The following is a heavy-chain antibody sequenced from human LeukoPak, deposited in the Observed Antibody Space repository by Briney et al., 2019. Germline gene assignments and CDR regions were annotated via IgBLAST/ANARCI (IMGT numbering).Heavy chain of an antibody. J-gene: IGHJ4*02. D-gene: IGHD4-11*01. CDR1: GFTFSSYA. Sequence: GGSLRLSCAASGFTFSSYAMSWVRQAPGKGLEWVSAISGSGGSTYYADSVKGRFTISRDNSKNTLYLQMNSLRAEDTAVYYCVRDQGGYSNYFDYWGQGTLVTVSS. V-gene: IGHV3-23*01. CDR2: ISGSGGST. CDR3: VRDQGGYSNYFDY.